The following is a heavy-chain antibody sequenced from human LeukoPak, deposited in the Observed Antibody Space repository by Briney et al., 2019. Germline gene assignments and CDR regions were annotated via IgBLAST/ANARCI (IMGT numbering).Heavy chain of an antibody. CDR2: RNANSGRR. Sequence: GASVRVSFTSSGYTXTVYYLHGVRQAPGQGLEWMEWRNANSGRRKCAHTCQGRVTMTRDTSISTAYMDLSNLRSDYTAVYYCATAHPPSGSGKNNFDFWGQGTLVTVSS. D-gene: IGHD3-10*01. J-gene: IGHJ4*02. V-gene: IGHV1-2*02. CDR1: GYTXTVYY. CDR3: ATAHPPSGSGKNNFDF.